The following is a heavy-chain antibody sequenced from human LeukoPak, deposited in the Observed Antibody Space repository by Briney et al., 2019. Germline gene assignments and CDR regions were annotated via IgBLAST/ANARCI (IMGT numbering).Heavy chain of an antibody. CDR2: INRDGSVK. Sequence: GGSLRLSCAGSGFTFSGNWMTWVRQAPGKGLEWVANINRDGSVKYYVDSVKGRFTISRDNVKNSLYLQMNSLRAEDTAVYYCARGDATPAHYFYYFYMDVWGKGTTVTVSS. CDR1: GFTFSGNW. J-gene: IGHJ6*03. V-gene: IGHV3-7*01. CDR3: ARGDATPAHYFYYFYMDV.